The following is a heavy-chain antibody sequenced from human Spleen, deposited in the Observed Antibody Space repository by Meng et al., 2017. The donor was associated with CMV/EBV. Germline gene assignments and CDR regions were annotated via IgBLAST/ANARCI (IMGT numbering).Heavy chain of an antibody. V-gene: IGHV3-30*04. Sequence: SLKISCEASGFTFSGYAMHWVRQAPGKRLEGVAVITFDGSNKYFADSVKGRFTISRDNAKNSLYLQMNSLRAADTAVYYCARGELDIVVVPSAIGYDYWGQGTLVTVSS. J-gene: IGHJ4*02. CDR3: ARGELDIVVVPSAIGYDY. CDR2: ITFDGSNK. D-gene: IGHD2-2*02. CDR1: GFTFSGYA.